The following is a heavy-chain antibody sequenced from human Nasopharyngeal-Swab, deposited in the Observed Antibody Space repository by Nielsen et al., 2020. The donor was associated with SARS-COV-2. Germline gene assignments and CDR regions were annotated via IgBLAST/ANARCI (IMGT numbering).Heavy chain of an antibody. CDR1: GYTFTSYY. J-gene: IGHJ6*03. D-gene: IGHD3-3*01. V-gene: IGHV1-46*01. CDR2: INPSGGST. CDR3: ARDGRLTIFGVASPYYYYYYYVDG. Sequence: ASVKVSCKASGYTFTSYYMHWVRQAPGQGLEWMGIINPSGGSTSYAQKFQGRVTMTRDTSTSTVYMELSSLRSEDTAVYYCARDGRLTIFGVASPYYYYYYYVDGWGKGATVTVSS.